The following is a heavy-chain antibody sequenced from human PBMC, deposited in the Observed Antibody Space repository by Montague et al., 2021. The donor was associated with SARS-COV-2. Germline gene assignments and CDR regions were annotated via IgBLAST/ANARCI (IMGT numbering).Heavy chain of an antibody. J-gene: IGHJ4*02. Sequence: SETLSLTCTVSGGSISSSSYYWGWIRQPPGKGLEWIGSIYYSGSTYYNPSLKSRVTISVDTSKNQFSPKLSPVTAADTAVYYCASHLKVSYYIAAAGGNDYWGQGTQVTVSS. CDR1: GGSISSSSYY. V-gene: IGHV4-39*01. D-gene: IGHD6-13*01. CDR2: IYYSGST. CDR3: ASHLKVSYYIAAAGGNDY.